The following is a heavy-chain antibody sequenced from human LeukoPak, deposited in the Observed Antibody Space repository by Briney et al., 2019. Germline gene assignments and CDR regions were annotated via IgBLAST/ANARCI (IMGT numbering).Heavy chain of an antibody. CDR3: ARGRLWFGELLN. V-gene: IGHV4-34*01. CDR2: INHSGST. CDR1: GGSFSGYY. D-gene: IGHD3-10*01. Sequence: SETLSLTCAVYGGSFSGYYWSWIRQPPGKGLEWIGEINHSGSTNYNPSLKSRVTIPVDTSKNQFSLKLSSVTAADTAVYYCARGRLWFGELLNWGQGTLVTVSS. J-gene: IGHJ4*02.